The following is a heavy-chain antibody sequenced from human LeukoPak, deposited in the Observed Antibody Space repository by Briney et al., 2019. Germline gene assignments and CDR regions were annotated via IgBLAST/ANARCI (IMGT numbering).Heavy chain of an antibody. V-gene: IGHV3-48*01. D-gene: IGHD3-22*01. CDR1: GFSFSSYS. Sequence: GGSLRLSCAASGFSFSSYSMNWVRQAPGNGLEWVSYISSSSSTIYYADSVKGRFTISRDNAKNSLYLQMNSLRAEDTAVYYCARAEGYYDSSGNDAFDIWGQGTMVTVSS. CDR3: ARAEGYYDSSGNDAFDI. J-gene: IGHJ3*02. CDR2: ISSSSSTI.